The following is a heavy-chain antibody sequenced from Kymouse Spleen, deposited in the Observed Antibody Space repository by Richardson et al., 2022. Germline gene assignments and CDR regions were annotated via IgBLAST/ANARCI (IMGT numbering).Heavy chain of an antibody. D-gene: IGHD6-19*01. V-gene: IGHV4-34*01. CDR2: INHSGST. Sequence: QVQLQQWGAGLLKPSETLSLTCAVYGGSFSGYYWSWIRQPPGKGLEWIGEINHSGSTNYNPSLKSRVTISVDTSKNQFSLKLSSVTAADTAVYYCASGYSSVPFDYWGQGTLVTVSS. CDR3: ASGYSSVPFDY. CDR1: GGSFSGYY. J-gene: IGHJ4*02.